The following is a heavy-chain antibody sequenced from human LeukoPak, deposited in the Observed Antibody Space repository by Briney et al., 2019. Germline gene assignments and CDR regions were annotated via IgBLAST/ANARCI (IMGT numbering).Heavy chain of an antibody. CDR2: ISSTGSTI. V-gene: IGHV3-48*01. D-gene: IGHD5-18*01. J-gene: IGHJ4*02. Sequence: GGSLRLSCAASGFTFGTYSMDWVRQAPGKGLEWVSFISSTGSTIYYADSVKGRFTISRDNAKNSLYLQMDSLRAEDTAVYYCARAVDTATDYFDYWGQGTLVTVSS. CDR3: ARAVDTATDYFDY. CDR1: GFTFGTYS.